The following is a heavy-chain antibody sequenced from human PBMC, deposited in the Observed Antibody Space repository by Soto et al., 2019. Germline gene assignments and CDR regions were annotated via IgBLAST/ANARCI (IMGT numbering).Heavy chain of an antibody. CDR1: GFTFSSYG. Sequence: QVQLVESGGGVVQPGRSLRLSCAASGFTFSSYGMHWVRQAPGKGLEWVAVISYDGSNKYYADSVKGRFTISRDNSKNTLYLQMNSLRAEDTAVYYCAKDNGWFGELPPAGMAVWGQGTTVTVSS. CDR3: AKDNGWFGELPPAGMAV. V-gene: IGHV3-30*18. CDR2: ISYDGSNK. D-gene: IGHD3-10*01. J-gene: IGHJ6*02.